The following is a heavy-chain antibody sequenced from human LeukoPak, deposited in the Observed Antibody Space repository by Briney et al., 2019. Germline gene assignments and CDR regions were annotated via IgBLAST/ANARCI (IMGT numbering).Heavy chain of an antibody. CDR3: AKDIWAYDSSGYYEGYFDY. V-gene: IGHV3-9*01. Sequence: GGSLRLSCAASGFTFDDYAMHWVRQAPGKGLEWVSGISWNSGSIGYADSVKGRFTISRDNAKNSLYLQMNSLRAEDTALYYCAKDIWAYDSSGYYEGYFDYWGQGTLVTVS. D-gene: IGHD3-22*01. CDR1: GFTFDDYA. CDR2: ISWNSGSI. J-gene: IGHJ4*02.